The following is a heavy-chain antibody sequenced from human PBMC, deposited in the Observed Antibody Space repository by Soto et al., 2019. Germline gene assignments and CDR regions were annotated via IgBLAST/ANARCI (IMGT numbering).Heavy chain of an antibody. CDR3: ARSGYIYGPAHNWFDP. CDR1: GGSISSGGYY. J-gene: IGHJ5*02. Sequence: QVQLQESGPGLVKPSQTLSLTCTVSGGSISSGGYYWSWIRQHPGKGLEWIGYIYYSGSTYYNPSLKSRVTISVDTSKNQFSLKLSSVTAADTAVYYCARSGYIYGPAHNWFDPWGQGTLVTVSS. D-gene: IGHD5-18*01. V-gene: IGHV4-31*03. CDR2: IYYSGST.